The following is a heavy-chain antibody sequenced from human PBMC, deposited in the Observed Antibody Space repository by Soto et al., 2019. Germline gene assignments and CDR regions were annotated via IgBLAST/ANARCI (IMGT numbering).Heavy chain of an antibody. J-gene: IGHJ4*02. CDR3: ARHDSRMGIVVVVAATGYFDY. CDR1: GGSISSSSYY. D-gene: IGHD2-15*01. CDR2: IYYSGST. Sequence: PSETLSLTCTVSGGSISSSSYYWGWIRQPPGKGLEWIGSIYYSGSTYYNPSLKSRVTISVDTSKNQFSLKLSSVTAADTAVYYCARHDSRMGIVVVVAATGYFDYWGQGTLVTVSS. V-gene: IGHV4-39*01.